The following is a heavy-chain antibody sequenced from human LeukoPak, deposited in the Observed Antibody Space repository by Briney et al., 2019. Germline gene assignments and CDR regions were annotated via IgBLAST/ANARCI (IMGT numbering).Heavy chain of an antibody. CDR2: IYYSGST. CDR1: GGSISSYY. CDR3: AVRAGSYSNFDY. J-gene: IGHJ4*02. Sequence: RSSETLSLTCTVSGGSISSYYWSWIRQPPGEGLEWIGYIYYSGSTNYNPSLKSRVTISVDTSKNQFSLKLSSVTAADTAVYYCAVRAGSYSNFDYWGQGTLVTVSS. V-gene: IGHV4-59*01. D-gene: IGHD1-26*01.